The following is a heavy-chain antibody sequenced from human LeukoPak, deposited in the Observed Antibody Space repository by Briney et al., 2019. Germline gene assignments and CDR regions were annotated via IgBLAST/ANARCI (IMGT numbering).Heavy chain of an antibody. CDR1: GGSISSGSYH. CDR3: ARSYDISGYQARGFDY. Sequence: KTSETLSLTCTVSGGSISSGSYHWNWIRQPAGKALERIGRVHSGGSDYNPSLKSRVTISEDTPKNQFALKLSSVTAADTAVYYCARSYDISGYQARGFDYWGQGILVTVSS. D-gene: IGHD3-22*01. CDR2: VHSGGS. V-gene: IGHV4-61*02. J-gene: IGHJ4*02.